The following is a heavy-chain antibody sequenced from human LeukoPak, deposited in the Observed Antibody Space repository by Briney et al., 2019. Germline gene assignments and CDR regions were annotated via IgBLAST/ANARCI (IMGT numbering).Heavy chain of an antibody. CDR1: GGTFSSYT. J-gene: IGHJ4*02. V-gene: IGHV1-69*04. CDR2: IIPILGIA. CDR3: ARDQCSGGSCYSAFDY. D-gene: IGHD2-15*01. Sequence: ASVKVSCKASGGTFSSYTISWVRQAPGQGLEWMGRIIPILGIANYAQKFQGRVTITADKSTSTAYMELSSLRSEDTAVYYCARDQCSGGSCYSAFDYWGQGTLATVSS.